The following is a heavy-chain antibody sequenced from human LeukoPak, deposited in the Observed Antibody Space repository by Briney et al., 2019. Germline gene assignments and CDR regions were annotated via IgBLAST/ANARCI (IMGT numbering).Heavy chain of an antibody. Sequence: GESLKISCKGSGYSFTSYWIGWVRQMPGKGLEWMGIIYPGDSDTRYSPPFQGQVTISADKSISTAYLQWSSLKASDTAMYYCARHEETFGGVIALDYWGQGTLVTVSS. CDR3: ARHEETFGGVIALDY. CDR2: IYPGDSDT. J-gene: IGHJ4*02. D-gene: IGHD3-16*02. CDR1: GYSFTSYW. V-gene: IGHV5-51*01.